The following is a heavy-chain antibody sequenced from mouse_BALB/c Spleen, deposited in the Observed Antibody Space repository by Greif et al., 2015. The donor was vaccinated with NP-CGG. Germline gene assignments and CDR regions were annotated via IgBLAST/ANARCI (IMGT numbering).Heavy chain of an antibody. CDR2: ISSGSSTI. J-gene: IGHJ4*01. V-gene: IGHV5-17*02. CDR3: ARGYYYAMDY. CDR1: GFTFSSFG. Sequence: EAKLEESGGGLVQPGGSRKLSCAASGFTFSSFGMHWVRQAPEKGLGWVAYISSGSSTIYYADTVKGRFTISRDNPKNTLFLQMTSLRSEDTAMYYCARGYYYAMDYWGQGTSVTVSS.